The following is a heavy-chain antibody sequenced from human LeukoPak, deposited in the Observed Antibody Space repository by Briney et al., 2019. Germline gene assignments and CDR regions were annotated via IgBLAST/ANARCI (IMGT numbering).Heavy chain of an antibody. V-gene: IGHV1-8*02. D-gene: IGHD1-26*01. CDR3: AIYYLIGFDY. J-gene: IGHJ4*02. CDR2: MNPNSGNT. CDR1: GYTFTGYY. Sequence: ASVKVSCKASGYTFTGYYMHWARQATGQGLEWMGWMNPNSGNTGYAQKFQGRVTMTRNTSISTAYMELSSLRSEDTAVYYCAIYYLIGFDYWGQGTLVTVSS.